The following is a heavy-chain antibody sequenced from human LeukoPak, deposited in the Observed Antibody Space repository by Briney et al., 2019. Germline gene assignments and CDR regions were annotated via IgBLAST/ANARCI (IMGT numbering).Heavy chain of an antibody. V-gene: IGHV3-30*02. D-gene: IGHD4-23*01. CDR2: IRYDGSNK. CDR1: GFTFSSYG. J-gene: IGHJ4*02. CDR3: ARDRGGNSGWFAY. Sequence: GGSLRLSCAASGFTFSSYGMHWVRQAPGKGLEWVAFIRYDGSNKYYADSVKGRFTISRDNSKNTLYLQMNSLRAEDTAVYYCARDRGGNSGWFAYWGQGTLVTVSS.